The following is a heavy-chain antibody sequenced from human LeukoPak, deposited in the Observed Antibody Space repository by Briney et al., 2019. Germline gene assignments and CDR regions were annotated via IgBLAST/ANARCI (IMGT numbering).Heavy chain of an antibody. CDR2: VNEDGSAK. CDR1: GLTFSNYW. CDR3: ATFAQQRFDY. D-gene: IGHD6-25*01. J-gene: IGHJ4*02. V-gene: IGHV3-7*01. Sequence: GGSLRLSCVVSGLTFSNYWMIWVRQAPGKGLESVAIVNEDGSAKYYLDSVKGRFTISRDNARNSLYLEMNSLRAEDTAVYYCATFAQQRFDYWGQGTLVTVSS.